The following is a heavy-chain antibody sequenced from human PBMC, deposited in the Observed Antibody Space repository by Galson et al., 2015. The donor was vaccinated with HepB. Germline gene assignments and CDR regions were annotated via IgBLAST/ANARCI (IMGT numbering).Heavy chain of an antibody. CDR3: ARGAYYDFRRGYSALGWDYYYMDV. D-gene: IGHD3-3*01. Sequence: SVKVSCKAYGFSFSSYVITWVRQAPGQGLQWMGGVAPISGTTNYAQKFQGRVTINADESTSTGYMELSNLRSEDTAVYYCARGAYYDFRRGYSALGWDYYYMDVWGKGTTVTVSS. CDR2: VAPISGTT. V-gene: IGHV1-69*13. CDR1: GFSFSSYV. J-gene: IGHJ6*03.